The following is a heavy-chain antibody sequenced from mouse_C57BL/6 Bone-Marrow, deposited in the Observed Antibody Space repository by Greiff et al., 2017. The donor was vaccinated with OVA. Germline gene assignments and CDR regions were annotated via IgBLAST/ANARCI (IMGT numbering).Heavy chain of an antibody. D-gene: IGHD1-1*02. CDR2: IWGVGST. J-gene: IGHJ4*01. V-gene: IGHV2-6*01. Sequence: VQVVESGPGLVAPSQSLSITCTVSGFSFTSYGVDWVRQSPGKGLEWLGVIWGVGSTNYNSALKSRLSISKDNSKSHVFLKMNSLQTEDTAMYYCASRYYGVWGQGTSVTVSS. CDR1: GFSFTSYG. CDR3: ASRYYGV.